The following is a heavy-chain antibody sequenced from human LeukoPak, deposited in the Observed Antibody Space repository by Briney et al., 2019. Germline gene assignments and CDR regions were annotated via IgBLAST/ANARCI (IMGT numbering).Heavy chain of an antibody. J-gene: IGHJ3*02. CDR1: GFSLSTNGVG. Sequence: SGPTLVKPTQTLTLTCTFSGFSLSTNGVGVGWIRQPPGKALEWLALIYLDDDKRYRPSLKSRLTITKDISKNQVVLTMTNIDPVDTATYYCAHSLTGGGAFDIWGQGTMVTVSS. CDR3: AHSLTGGGAFDI. V-gene: IGHV2-5*02. D-gene: IGHD2-15*01. CDR2: IYLDDDK.